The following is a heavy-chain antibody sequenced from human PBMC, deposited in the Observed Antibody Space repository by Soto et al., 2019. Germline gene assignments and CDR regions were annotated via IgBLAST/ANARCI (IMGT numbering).Heavy chain of an antibody. CDR2: IYSGGST. Sequence: GGSLRLSCAASGFTVSSNYMSWVRQAPGKGLEWVSVIYSGGSTYYADSVKGRVTISRDNSKNTRYLQMNSLRAEDTAVYYCARDQAAGGTISRYFQDWGQGTLVTVSS. D-gene: IGHD6-13*01. CDR3: ARDQAAGGTISRYFQD. CDR1: GFTVSSNY. J-gene: IGHJ1*01. V-gene: IGHV3-66*01.